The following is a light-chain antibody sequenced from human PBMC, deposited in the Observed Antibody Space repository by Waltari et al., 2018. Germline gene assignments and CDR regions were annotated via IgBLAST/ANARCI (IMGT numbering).Light chain of an antibody. CDR2: WAS. CDR1: QSVLYSSNNKNY. J-gene: IGKJ2*02. Sequence: DIVMTQSPDSLAVSLGERATINCKSSQSVLYSSNNKNYLAWYQQKPGQPPKLLISWASTRASGVPDRFSGSGSGTDFTLTISSLQAEDVAVYYCQQYYSTPRRTFGQGTKLEIK. CDR3: QQYYSTPRRT. V-gene: IGKV4-1*01.